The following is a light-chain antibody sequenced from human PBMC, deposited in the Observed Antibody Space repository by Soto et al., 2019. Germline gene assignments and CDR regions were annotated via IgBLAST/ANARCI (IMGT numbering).Light chain of an antibody. CDR3: SSYSRTTTLVV. CDR2: DVN. J-gene: IGLJ2*01. V-gene: IGLV2-14*03. CDR1: SSDVGGYNF. Sequence: QSVLTQPASVSGSPGQSITISCTGTSSDVGGYNFVSWYQQHPGKVPKLMIFDVNRRPSGVSDRFSGSKSGNTASLTISGLQAEDEGDYYCSSYSRTTTLVVFGGGTKLTVL.